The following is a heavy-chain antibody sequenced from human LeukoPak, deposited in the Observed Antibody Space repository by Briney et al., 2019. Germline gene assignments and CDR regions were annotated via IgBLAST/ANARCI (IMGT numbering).Heavy chain of an antibody. CDR2: IWYDGSNK. Sequence: GGSLRLSCAASGFTFSTYAMHWVRQAPGKGLERVAVIWYDGSNKYYADSVKGRFTISRDNSKNTLYLQMNSLRAEDTAVYYCARGRREYCSSTSCYRGGVGYYFDYWGQGTLVTVSS. J-gene: IGHJ4*02. V-gene: IGHV3-33*08. D-gene: IGHD2-2*02. CDR1: GFTFSTYA. CDR3: ARGRREYCSSTSCYRGGVGYYFDY.